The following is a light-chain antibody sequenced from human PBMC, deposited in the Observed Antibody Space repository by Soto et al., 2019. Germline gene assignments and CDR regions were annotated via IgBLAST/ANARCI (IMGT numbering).Light chain of an antibody. CDR1: QSVGTS. CDR3: QQYNNWPPEIT. V-gene: IGKV3-11*01. Sequence: ETVLTQSPATLSLSPGERATLSCRASQSVGTSLAWYQQKPGQAPRLLFYESSNRATGIPARFSGGGSGTDFTLTISGLDPEDFAVYYCQQYNNWPPEITFGQGTRLEIK. CDR2: ESS. J-gene: IGKJ5*01.